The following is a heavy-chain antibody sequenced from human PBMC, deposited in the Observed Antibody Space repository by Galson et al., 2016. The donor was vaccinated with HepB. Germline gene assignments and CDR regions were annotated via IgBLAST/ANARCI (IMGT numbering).Heavy chain of an antibody. D-gene: IGHD3-10*01. CDR1: GFTVSSNC. J-gene: IGHJ6*02. Sequence: SLRLSCAASGFTVSSNCTSWVRQAPGKGLEWVSLIWDGGSAYYTDSVKARFTISRDNSKNTLYLQMNNLRPEDTAVYFCARDPPGVPDFALDVWGQGTTVTVSS. CDR3: ARDPPGVPDFALDV. V-gene: IGHV3-66*01. CDR2: IWDGGSA.